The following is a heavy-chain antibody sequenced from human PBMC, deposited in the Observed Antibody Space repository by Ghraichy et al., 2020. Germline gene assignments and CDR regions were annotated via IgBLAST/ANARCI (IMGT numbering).Heavy chain of an antibody. Sequence: SCAASGFTFSSYAMSWVRQAPGKGLEWVSAISGSGGSTYYADSVKGRFTISRDNSKNTLYLQMNSLRAEDTAVYYCAKDLLEWLRYYYMDVWGKGTTVTVSS. CDR1: GFTFSSYA. D-gene: IGHD3-3*01. J-gene: IGHJ6*03. V-gene: IGHV3-23*01. CDR2: ISGSGGST. CDR3: AKDLLEWLRYYYMDV.